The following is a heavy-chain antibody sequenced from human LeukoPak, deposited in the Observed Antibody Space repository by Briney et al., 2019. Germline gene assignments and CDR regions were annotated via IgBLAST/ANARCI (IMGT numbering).Heavy chain of an antibody. D-gene: IGHD5-18*01. Sequence: GASVKVSCKASGYTFTSYYMHWVRQAPGQGPEWMGIINPRGGSTDYAQKFQGRVTMTSDTSTSTVYMELNSLTSDDTAVYYCARDGGGIQLWLLGYYYMDVWGKGTTVTVSS. V-gene: IGHV1-46*01. J-gene: IGHJ6*03. CDR3: ARDGGGIQLWLLGYYYMDV. CDR2: INPRGGST. CDR1: GYTFTSYY.